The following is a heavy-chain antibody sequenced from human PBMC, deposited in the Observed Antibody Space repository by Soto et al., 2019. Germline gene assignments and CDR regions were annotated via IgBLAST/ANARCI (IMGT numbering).Heavy chain of an antibody. CDR2: ISAYNGNT. J-gene: IGHJ3*02. Sequence: GASVNVSCKASGYTFTIYVSSWVRMEHEQGLEWMGWISAYNGNTNYAQKLQGRVAMTTDTSTSTAYMELRSLRSDDTAVYYCARDPLAVAGYTTLGDAFDIWGQGTMVTVSS. CDR1: GYTFTIYV. CDR3: ARDPLAVAGYTTLGDAFDI. D-gene: IGHD6-19*01. V-gene: IGHV1-18*01.